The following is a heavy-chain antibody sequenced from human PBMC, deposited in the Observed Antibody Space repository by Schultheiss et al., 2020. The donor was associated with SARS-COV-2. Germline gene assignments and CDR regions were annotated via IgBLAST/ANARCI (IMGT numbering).Heavy chain of an antibody. Sequence: GGSLRLSCAASGFTFSSYAMSWVRQAPGKGLEWVSSISSSSSYIYYADSVKGRFTISRDNSKNTLYLQMNSLRAEDTAVYYCAKTLWGNDAFDIWGQGTMVTVSS. CDR2: ISSSSSYI. V-gene: IGHV3-23*01. CDR1: GFTFSSYA. J-gene: IGHJ3*02. D-gene: IGHD5-18*01. CDR3: AKTLWGNDAFDI.